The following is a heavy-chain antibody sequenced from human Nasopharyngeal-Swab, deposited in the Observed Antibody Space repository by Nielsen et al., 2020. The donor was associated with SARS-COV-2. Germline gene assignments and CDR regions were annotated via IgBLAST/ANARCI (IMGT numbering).Heavy chain of an antibody. CDR3: AKDSRRGVVVAAEFYFDS. V-gene: IGHV3-43*01. CDR2: INWDGDIT. CDR1: GFNFEDYT. J-gene: IGHJ4*02. D-gene: IGHD2-15*01. Sequence: GESLKISCAASGFNFEDYTMHWVRQPPGKGLEWVSLINWDGDITYYADSMEGRFTVSRDNSKNSLYLQLNVLQTGDTALYYCAKDSRRGVVVAAEFYFDSWGQGTLVTVSS.